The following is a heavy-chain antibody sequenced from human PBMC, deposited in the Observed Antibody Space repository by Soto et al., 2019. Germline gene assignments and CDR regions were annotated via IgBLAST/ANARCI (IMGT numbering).Heavy chain of an antibody. D-gene: IGHD1-26*01. V-gene: IGHV3-30*18. CDR1: GFTFSSYG. J-gene: IGHJ5*02. CDR2: ISYDGSNK. Sequence: GGSLRLSCAASGFTFSSYGMHWVRQAPGKGLEWVAVISYDGSNKYYADSVKGRFTISRDNSKNTLYLQMNSLRAEDTAVYYCAKSVRWELLRSTFHPWGQRTLVTAS. CDR3: AKSVRWELLRSTFHP.